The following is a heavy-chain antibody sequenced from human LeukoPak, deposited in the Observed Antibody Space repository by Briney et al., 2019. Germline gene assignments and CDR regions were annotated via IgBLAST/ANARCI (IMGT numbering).Heavy chain of an antibody. Sequence: SETLSLTCAVSGGSISGGGYSWSWIRQPPGKGLEWIGYIYHSGSTYYNPSLKSRVTISVDRSKNQFSLKLSSVTAADTAVYYCARDQYGDNGEYWFDPWGQGTLVTVSS. CDR3: ARDQYGDNGEYWFDP. CDR2: IYHSGST. V-gene: IGHV4-30-2*01. D-gene: IGHD4-17*01. J-gene: IGHJ5*02. CDR1: GGSISGGGYS.